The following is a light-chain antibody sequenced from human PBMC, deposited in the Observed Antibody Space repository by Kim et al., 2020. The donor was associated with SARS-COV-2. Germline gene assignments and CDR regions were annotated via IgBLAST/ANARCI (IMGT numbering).Light chain of an antibody. V-gene: IGLV2-14*01. J-gene: IGLJ2*01. CDR2: EVS. CDR1: SSDVGGYNY. CDR3: SSYTSSSTLV. Sequence: GQSITISCTGTSSDVGGYNYVSWYQQHPGKAPKLMIYEVSNRPSGVSNRFSGSKSGNTASLTISGLQAEDEVDYYCSSYTSSSTLVFGGGTQLTVL.